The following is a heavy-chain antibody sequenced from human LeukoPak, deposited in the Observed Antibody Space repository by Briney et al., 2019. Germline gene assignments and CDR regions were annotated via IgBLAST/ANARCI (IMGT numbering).Heavy chain of an antibody. D-gene: IGHD6-19*01. CDR1: GFTVSFNY. Sequence: GGSLRLSCAASGFTVSFNYMSWVRQAPGKGQEWISVIYSGGSTYYADSVKGRFTISRDDSKNTLYLQMNSLRAEDTAIYYCARAQWRTYSYYYMDVWAKGPRSPSP. CDR2: IYSGGST. V-gene: IGHV3-53*01. CDR3: ARAQWRTYSYYYMDV. J-gene: IGHJ6*03.